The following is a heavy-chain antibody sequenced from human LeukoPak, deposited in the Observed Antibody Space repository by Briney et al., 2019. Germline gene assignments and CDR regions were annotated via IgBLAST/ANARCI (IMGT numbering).Heavy chain of an antibody. D-gene: IGHD5-24*01. J-gene: IGHJ6*02. CDR3: ARCEMATIEGVAPYYYYGMDV. CDR2: IYYSGST. Sequence: PSETLSLTCTVSGGSISSYYWSWIRQPPGKGLEWVGYIYYSGSTNYNPSLKSRVTISVDTSKNQFSLKLSSVTAADTAVYYCARCEMATIEGVAPYYYYGMDVWGQGTTVTVSS. CDR1: GGSISSYY. V-gene: IGHV4-59*01.